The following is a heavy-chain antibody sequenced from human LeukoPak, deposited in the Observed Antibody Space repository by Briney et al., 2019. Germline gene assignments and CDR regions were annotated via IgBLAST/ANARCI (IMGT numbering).Heavy chain of an antibody. Sequence: SETLSLTCAVSGGSFSSGGYSWSWIRQPPGKGLEWIGYIYHSGSTYYNPSLKSRVTISVDRSKNQFSLKLSSVTAADTAVYYCARGASMVRGVITPFDYWGQGTLVTVSS. CDR3: ARGASMVRGVITPFDY. D-gene: IGHD3-10*01. CDR1: GGSFSSGGYS. V-gene: IGHV4-30-2*01. J-gene: IGHJ4*02. CDR2: IYHSGST.